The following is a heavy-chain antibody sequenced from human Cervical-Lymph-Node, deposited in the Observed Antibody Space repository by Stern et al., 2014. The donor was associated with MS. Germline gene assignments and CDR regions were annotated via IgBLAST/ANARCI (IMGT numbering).Heavy chain of an antibody. CDR3: ARASDGY. J-gene: IGHJ4*02. Sequence: QVQLGQSGAEVRKPAASLKVSCKTSGYAFTHYDICWVRQASRQGLERMGLINPNNGNTDYAQKFHRRVTTTRHTSISTAYIELRSLRSDDTAVYSCARASDGYWGQGTLVTVSS. CDR2: INPNNGNT. V-gene: IGHV1-8*01. CDR1: GYAFTHYD. D-gene: IGHD5-24*01.